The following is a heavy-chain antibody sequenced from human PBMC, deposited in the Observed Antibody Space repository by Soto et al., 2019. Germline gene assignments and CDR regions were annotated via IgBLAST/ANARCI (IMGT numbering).Heavy chain of an antibody. J-gene: IGHJ4*02. CDR3: ARDHMRLRWPYYFDY. CDR1: GFTFSTYA. D-gene: IGHD4-17*01. V-gene: IGHV3-7*01. Sequence: PGGSLRLSCEASGFTFSTYAMTWVRQAPGKGLEWVANISQDDSAKYYADSVKGRFTISRDNAKNSLYLQMNSLRAEDTAVYYCARDHMRLRWPYYFDYWGQGTLVTVSS. CDR2: ISQDDSAK.